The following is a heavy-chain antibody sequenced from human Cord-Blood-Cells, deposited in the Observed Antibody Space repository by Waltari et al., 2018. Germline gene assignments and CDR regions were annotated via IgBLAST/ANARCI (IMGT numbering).Heavy chain of an antibody. J-gene: IGHJ4*02. CDR3: ARDSGGGDY. V-gene: IGHV1-2*02. CDR1: GYTFTGYS. D-gene: IGHD3-16*01. Sequence: QVPLVQSGAEVKKPGASVKVSCKASGYTFTGYSMPWVGQAPGQGLEWMGWSNPNIGGTNYAKKFQGRVTRTRDTSISTAYMELSRLRSDDTAVYYCARDSGGGDYWGQGTLVTVSS. CDR2: SNPNIGGT.